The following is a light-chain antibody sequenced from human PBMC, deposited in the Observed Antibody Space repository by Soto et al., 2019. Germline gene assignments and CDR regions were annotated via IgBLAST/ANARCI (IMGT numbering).Light chain of an antibody. CDR1: SSDVGHYNY. V-gene: IGLV2-14*01. CDR2: DVS. CDR3: SSYTSSSTPNV. Sequence: QSALTQPASVSGSPGQSITISRTGTSSDVGHYNYVSWYQQHPGKAPKVVIYDVSNRPSGISNRFSGSKSGNTASLTISGLQAEDEADYYCSSYTSSSTPNVFGTGTKVTVL. J-gene: IGLJ1*01.